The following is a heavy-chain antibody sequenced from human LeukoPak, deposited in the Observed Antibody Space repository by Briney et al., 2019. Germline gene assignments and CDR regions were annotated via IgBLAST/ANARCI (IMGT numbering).Heavy chain of an antibody. J-gene: IGHJ4*02. D-gene: IGHD3-22*01. Sequence: GGSLRLSCAASGCIFSNAWMNWVRQAPGKGLEWVGRIKSKTDGGTIDYAAPVKDRFTISRDDSKDTLYLQMNSLKTEDTAVYYCTSSFYDSSGYRYWGQGTLVTVSS. CDR1: GCIFSNAW. CDR3: TSSFYDSSGYRY. V-gene: IGHV3-15*01. CDR2: IKSKTDGGTI.